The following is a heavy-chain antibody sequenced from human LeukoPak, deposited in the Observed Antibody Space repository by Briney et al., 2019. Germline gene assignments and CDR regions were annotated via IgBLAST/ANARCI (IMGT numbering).Heavy chain of an antibody. V-gene: IGHV1-18*01. CDR2: ISAYNGNT. J-gene: IGHJ4*02. CDR1: GYTFTSYG. CDR3: ATVARSSITIFGVALLH. Sequence: GASVKVSCKASGYTFTSYGISWVRQAPGQGLEWMGWISAYNGNTNYAQKFQGRVTLTADTSTDTAYMELSSLRSEDTAVYYCATVARSSITIFGVALLHWGQGTLVTVSS. D-gene: IGHD3-3*01.